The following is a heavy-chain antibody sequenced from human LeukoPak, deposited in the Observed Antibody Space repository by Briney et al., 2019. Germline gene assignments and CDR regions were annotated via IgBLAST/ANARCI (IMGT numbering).Heavy chain of an antibody. J-gene: IGHJ5*02. D-gene: IGHD3-10*01. CDR2: INAGNGNT. CDR1: GYTFTSYA. Sequence: ASVKVSCKASGYTFTSYAMHWVRQAPGQRLEWMGWINAGNGNTKYSQEFQGRVTITRDTSASTAYMELSSLRSEDMAVYYCARAGGSGSYYDWFDPWGQGTLVTVSS. CDR3: ARAGGSGSYYDWFDP. V-gene: IGHV1-3*03.